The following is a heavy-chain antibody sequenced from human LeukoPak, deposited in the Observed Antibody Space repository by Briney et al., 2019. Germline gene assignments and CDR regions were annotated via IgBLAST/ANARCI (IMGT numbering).Heavy chain of an antibody. J-gene: IGHJ6*02. CDR2: ISPGDSDT. Sequence: GESLKISCKGSGYSFTSYWIGWVRQMPGKGLEWMGIISPGDSDTRYSSSFQGQVTISADKSISTAYLQWSSLKASDTAMYYCARNLGILTGYYGYYYYYGMDVWGQGTTVTVSS. D-gene: IGHD3-9*01. V-gene: IGHV5-51*01. CDR1: GYSFTSYW. CDR3: ARNLGILTGYYGYYYYYGMDV.